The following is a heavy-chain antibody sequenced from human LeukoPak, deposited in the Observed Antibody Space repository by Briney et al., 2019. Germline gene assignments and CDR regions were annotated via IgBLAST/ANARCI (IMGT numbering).Heavy chain of an antibody. CDR1: GFTFSSYA. CDR3: ARDPNGDYIGAFEI. CDR2: ISGAGGTT. J-gene: IGHJ3*02. V-gene: IGHV3-23*01. Sequence: GGSLRLSCAASGFTFSSYAMMWLRQAPGRGLEWVSAISGAGGTTLYADSVKGRFTISRDNSKNTLYLQMSSLRAEDTAVYYCARDPNGDYIGAFEIWGQGTMVTVSS. D-gene: IGHD4-17*01.